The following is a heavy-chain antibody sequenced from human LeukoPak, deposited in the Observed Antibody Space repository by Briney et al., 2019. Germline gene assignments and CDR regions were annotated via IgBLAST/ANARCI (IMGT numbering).Heavy chain of an antibody. CDR1: GYTFTNYY. V-gene: IGHV1-69*13. Sequence: SVKVSCKASGYTFTNYYMHWVRQAPGQGLEWMGGIIPMFGTANYAQKFQGRVTITADESTSTAYMELSSLRSEDTAVYYCARDLGMEYCSSTSCRSPAFYGMDVWGQGTTVTVSS. D-gene: IGHD2-2*01. CDR2: IIPMFGTA. J-gene: IGHJ6*02. CDR3: ARDLGMEYCSSTSCRSPAFYGMDV.